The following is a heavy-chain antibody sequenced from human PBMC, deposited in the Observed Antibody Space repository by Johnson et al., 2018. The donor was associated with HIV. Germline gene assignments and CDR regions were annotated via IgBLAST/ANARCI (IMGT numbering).Heavy chain of an antibody. D-gene: IGHD3-10*01. CDR2: IKQDGSEK. J-gene: IGHJ3*02. CDR1: GFTFSSYW. V-gene: IGHV3-7*01. Sequence: EVQLVESGGGLVQPGGSLRLSCAASGFTFSSYWMSWVRQAPGKGLEWVANIKQDGSEKYYVDSVKGRFTISRDNAKNSLYLQMNSLRAEDTAVYYCAKEQWFGELLSAFDIWGQGTMVTVSS. CDR3: AKEQWFGELLSAFDI.